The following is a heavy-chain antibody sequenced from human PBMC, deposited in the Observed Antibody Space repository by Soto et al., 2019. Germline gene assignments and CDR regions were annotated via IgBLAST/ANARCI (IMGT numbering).Heavy chain of an antibody. Sequence: SETLSLTCTVSGGSISSSSYYWGWIRQPPGKGLEWIGSIYYSGSTYYNPSLKSRVTISVDTSKNQFSLKLSSVTAADTAVYYCARHGPYYYDSSGYYLFDYWGQGTLVTVSS. J-gene: IGHJ4*02. V-gene: IGHV4-39*01. D-gene: IGHD3-22*01. CDR1: GGSISSSSYY. CDR3: ARHGPYYYDSSGYYLFDY. CDR2: IYYSGST.